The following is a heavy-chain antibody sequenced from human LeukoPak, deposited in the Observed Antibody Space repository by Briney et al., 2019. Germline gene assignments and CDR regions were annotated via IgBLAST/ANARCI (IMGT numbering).Heavy chain of an antibody. Sequence: GGSLRLSCAASGFTFSSYWMHWVRHAPGKGLVWVSRINSDGSSTSYADSVKGRFTISRDNAKNTLYLQMNSLRAEDTAVYYCARGGDVVTAIPGADYWGQGTLVTVSS. CDR1: GFTFSSYW. D-gene: IGHD2-21*02. CDR2: INSDGSST. J-gene: IGHJ4*02. V-gene: IGHV3-74*01. CDR3: ARGGDVVTAIPGADY.